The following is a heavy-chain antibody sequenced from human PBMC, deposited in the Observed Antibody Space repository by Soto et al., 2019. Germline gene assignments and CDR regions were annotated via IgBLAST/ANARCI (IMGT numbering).Heavy chain of an antibody. CDR3: ASRSSGWYFDY. CDR2: ISGSGSST. V-gene: IGHV3-23*01. D-gene: IGHD6-19*01. Sequence: EVQLLESGGGLVQPGGSLRLSCAASGFTFSSYAMNWVRQAPGKGLEWVSVISGSGSSTYYADSVMGRFTISRDNSKNTLYLQMNSLRAEDTAVYYCASRSSGWYFDYWGQGTLVTVSS. J-gene: IGHJ4*02. CDR1: GFTFSSYA.